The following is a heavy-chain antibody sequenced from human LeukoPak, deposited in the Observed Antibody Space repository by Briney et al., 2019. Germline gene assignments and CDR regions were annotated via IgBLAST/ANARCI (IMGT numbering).Heavy chain of an antibody. V-gene: IGHV1-69*05. J-gene: IGHJ4*02. Sequence: SVKVSCKASGGTFSSYAISWVRQAPGQGLEWMGGIIPIFGTANYAQKFQGRVTITTDESTSTAYMELNSLRAEDTAVYYCATAYYYDSSGYPPEDYWGQGTLVTVSS. CDR3: ATAYYYDSSGYPPEDY. CDR1: GGTFSSYA. D-gene: IGHD3-22*01. CDR2: IIPIFGTA.